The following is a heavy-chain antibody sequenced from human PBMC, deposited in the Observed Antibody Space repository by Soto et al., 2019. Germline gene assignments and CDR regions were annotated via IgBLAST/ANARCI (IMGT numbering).Heavy chain of an antibody. V-gene: IGHV4-59*01. CDR3: ARADCTRGSCYYWFFDI. CDR2: IYYSGST. Sequence: SETLSLTCTVSGGSMCKNYCSCSGRSPLKGLEWIGYIYYSGSTNYNPSLKSRVTMSLDSSENQFSLRLNSVTAADTAVYYCARADCTRGSCYYWFFDIWGRGTLVSVSS. J-gene: IGHJ2*01. CDR1: GGSMCKNY. D-gene: IGHD2-15*01.